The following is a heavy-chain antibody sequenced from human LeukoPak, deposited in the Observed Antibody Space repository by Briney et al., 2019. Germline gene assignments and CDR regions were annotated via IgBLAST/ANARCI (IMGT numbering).Heavy chain of an antibody. CDR3: ARLFYYGSGSMDYYGMDV. D-gene: IGHD3-10*01. CDR1: GGSISSYY. V-gene: IGHV4-59*08. Sequence: SETLSLTCTVSGGSISSYYWSWIRQPPGKGLEWIGYIYYSGSTNYNPSLKSRVTISVDTSKNQFSLKLSSVTAADTAVYYCARLFYYGSGSMDYYGMDVWGQGTTVTVSS. J-gene: IGHJ6*02. CDR2: IYYSGST.